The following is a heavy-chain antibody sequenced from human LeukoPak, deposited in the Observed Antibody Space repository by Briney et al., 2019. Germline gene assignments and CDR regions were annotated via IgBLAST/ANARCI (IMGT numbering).Heavy chain of an antibody. J-gene: IGHJ4*02. D-gene: IGHD6-19*01. CDR1: GGSITNYY. Sequence: PSETLSLTCTVSGGSITNYYWSWIRQPPGKGLEWIGYIHYSGRTDYNPSLKSRVTISVDTSKTEFSLKLSSVTAADTAVYYCARRGSSGWYYFDSWGQGTLVTASP. V-gene: IGHV4-59*01. CDR3: ARRGSSGWYYFDS. CDR2: IHYSGRT.